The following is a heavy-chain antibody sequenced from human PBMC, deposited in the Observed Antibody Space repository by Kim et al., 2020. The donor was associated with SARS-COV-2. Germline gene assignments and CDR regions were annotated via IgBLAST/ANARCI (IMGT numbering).Heavy chain of an antibody. CDR1: GFTFSSYN. V-gene: IGHV3-48*04. Sequence: GGSLRLSCAASGFTFSSYNMHWVRQAPGKGLEWVSYISSSRSTIYYADSVKGRFTISRDNAKNSLYLQMNSLRAEDTAVYYCARDSSIAVAGWNYYYYGMDVCGQGTTVTVSS. D-gene: IGHD6-19*01. CDR2: ISSSRSTI. CDR3: ARDSSIAVAGWNYYYYGMDV. J-gene: IGHJ6*02.